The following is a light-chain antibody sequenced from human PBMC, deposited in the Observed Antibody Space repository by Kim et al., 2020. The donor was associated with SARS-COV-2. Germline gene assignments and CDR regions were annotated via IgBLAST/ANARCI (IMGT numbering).Light chain of an antibody. V-gene: IGKV1-17*01. CDR1: QDIRND. CDR3: LQHNTYPIT. Sequence: SGGDRVTITCRESQDIRNDLGWYQQNPGRAPKRLIYGASSLQSGVPSRFSGSGSGTEFTLTISSLQPEDFATYFCLQHNTYPITFGQGKRLEIK. J-gene: IGKJ5*01. CDR2: GAS.